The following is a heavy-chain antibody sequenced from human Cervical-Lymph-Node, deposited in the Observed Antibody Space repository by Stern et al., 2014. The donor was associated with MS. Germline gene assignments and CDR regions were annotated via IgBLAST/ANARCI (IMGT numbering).Heavy chain of an antibody. Sequence: QDQLVQSGSELKKPGASVKVSCKASGYTFTSYAMNWVRQAPGQGLEWMGWINTNTGNPTYAQGFTGRFVFSLDTSVSTAYLQISSLKAEDTAVYYCATLGIAARHYYYYGMDVWGQGTTVTVSS. CDR1: GYTFTSYA. CDR2: INTNTGNP. D-gene: IGHD6-6*01. CDR3: ATLGIAARHYYYYGMDV. J-gene: IGHJ6*02. V-gene: IGHV7-4-1*02.